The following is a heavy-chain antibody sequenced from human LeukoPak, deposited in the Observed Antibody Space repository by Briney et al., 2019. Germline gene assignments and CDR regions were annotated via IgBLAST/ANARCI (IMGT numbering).Heavy chain of an antibody. CDR3: ARVYGDFHFEY. CDR1: GYTFTRYG. V-gene: IGHV1-18*01. CDR2: ISAYNGNT. J-gene: IGHJ4*02. D-gene: IGHD4-17*01. Sequence: GASVKVSCKASGYTFTRYGISWVRQAPGQGLEWMGWISAYNGNTKEAQKLQGRVTMTTDTSTTTAYMELRSLRSDDTAVYYCARVYGDFHFEYWGQGTLVTVSS.